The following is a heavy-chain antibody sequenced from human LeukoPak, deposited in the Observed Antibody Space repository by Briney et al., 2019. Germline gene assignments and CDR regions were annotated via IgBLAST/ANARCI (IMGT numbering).Heavy chain of an antibody. CDR1: GGSFDDYH. V-gene: IGHV4-34*01. D-gene: IGHD3-16*01. J-gene: IGHJ4*02. CDR2: INDSGSP. CDR3: ARGPHPHWPLGQF. Sequence: SETLSLTCEVNGGSFDDYHWTWIRQSPGKGLEWIGEINDSGSPLYSPSLRSRLTISVDTSKNQFSMTLTSVTVADTAVYYCARGPHPHWPLGQFWGQGSRVTVSS.